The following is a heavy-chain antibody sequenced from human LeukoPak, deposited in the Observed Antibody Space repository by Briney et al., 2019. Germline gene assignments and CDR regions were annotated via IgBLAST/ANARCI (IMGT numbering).Heavy chain of an antibody. V-gene: IGHV3-30*02. D-gene: IGHD5-18*01. Sequence: QPGGSLRLSCAASGFTFSSYGMHWVRQAPGKGLEWVAFIRYDGSNKYYADSVKGRFTISRDNSKNTLYLQMNSLRAEDTAVYYCAKDRGKRGYSYGYPSYWGQGTLVTVSS. J-gene: IGHJ4*02. CDR1: GFTFSSYG. CDR2: IRYDGSNK. CDR3: AKDRGKRGYSYGYPSY.